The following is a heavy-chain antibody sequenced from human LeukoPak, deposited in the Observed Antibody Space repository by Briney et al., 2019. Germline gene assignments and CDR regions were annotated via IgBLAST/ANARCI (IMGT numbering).Heavy chain of an antibody. CDR1: GGSISSTSYY. CDR2: IYHGGTT. CDR3: ARLTVATRDRHFDY. Sequence: SETLSLTCTVSGGSISSTSYYWGWIRQPPGKGLECIGSIYHGGTTYDNPSLKSRIAISVDTSKNQFSLKLSSVTAADTAVYYCARLTVATRDRHFDYWGQGTLVTVSS. D-gene: IGHD5-12*01. J-gene: IGHJ4*02. V-gene: IGHV4-39*01.